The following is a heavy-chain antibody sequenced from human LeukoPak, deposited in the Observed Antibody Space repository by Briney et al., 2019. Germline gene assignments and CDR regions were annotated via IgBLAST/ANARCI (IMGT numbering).Heavy chain of an antibody. V-gene: IGHV3-30*02. D-gene: IGHD2-8*01. Sequence: GRSLRLSCAASGFTFSDYGMHWVRQAPGKGLEWVAFIRYDGSNKYYADSVKGRFTISRDNSKNTLYLQMNSLRAEDTAVYYCAKDGGLSSVLMVYAKGDLDYWGQGTLVTVSS. J-gene: IGHJ4*02. CDR2: IRYDGSNK. CDR3: AKDGGLSSVLMVYAKGDLDY. CDR1: GFTFSDYG.